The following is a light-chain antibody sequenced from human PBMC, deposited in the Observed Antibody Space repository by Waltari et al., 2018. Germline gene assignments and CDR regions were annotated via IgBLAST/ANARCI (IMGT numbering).Light chain of an antibody. Sequence: EIVLTQSPATLSLSPGERATLSCRASQRVSSYLAWYHQKPGQAPRLLIYDASNRATGIPARFSGSGSGTDFTLTISSLEPEDFAVYYCQQRSTFGGGTKVEIK. V-gene: IGKV3-11*01. CDR3: QQRST. CDR1: QRVSSY. CDR2: DAS. J-gene: IGKJ4*01.